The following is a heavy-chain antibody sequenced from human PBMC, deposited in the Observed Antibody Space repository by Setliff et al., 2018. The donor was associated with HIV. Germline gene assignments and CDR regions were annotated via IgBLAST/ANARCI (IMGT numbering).Heavy chain of an antibody. J-gene: IGHJ4*02. CDR3: ARNGIVGAPYYFDY. CDR1: GYKFTGYW. V-gene: IGHV5-51*01. Sequence: PGESLKISCKASGYKFTGYWINWVRQMPGKGLEWMGIIYPGDSDTRYSPSFQGQVTISADKSISTAYLQWSSLKASDTAMYYCARNGIVGAPYYFDYWGQGTLVTVSS. D-gene: IGHD1-26*01. CDR2: IYPGDSDT.